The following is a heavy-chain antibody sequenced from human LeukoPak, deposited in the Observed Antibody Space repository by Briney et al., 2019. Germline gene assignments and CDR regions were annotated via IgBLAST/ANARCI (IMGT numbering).Heavy chain of an antibody. CDR1: GFTFSSYA. J-gene: IGHJ4*02. Sequence: GGSLRLSCAASGFTFSSYAMSWARQAPGGGLEWVSAISGSGGSTYYADSVKGRFTISRDNSKNTLYLQMNSLRAEDTAVYYCATTVLLWFGETIGDYWGQGTLVTVSS. CDR2: ISGSGGST. V-gene: IGHV3-23*01. CDR3: ATTVLLWFGETIGDY. D-gene: IGHD3-10*01.